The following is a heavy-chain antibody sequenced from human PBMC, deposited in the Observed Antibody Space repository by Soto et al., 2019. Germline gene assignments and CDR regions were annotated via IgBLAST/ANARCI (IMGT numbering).Heavy chain of an antibody. CDR1: GGSISTYY. Sequence: AADPLSLTFTVPGGSISTYYWSWIRQPPGKGLVWIGYIYYSGSTNYNPSLKSRVTISVDTSKNQFSLKLSSVTAADTAVYYCARDRGIVAAGTFSGPFDPWGQGTLVTVSS. CDR3: ARDRGIVAAGTFSGPFDP. CDR2: IYYSGST. J-gene: IGHJ5*02. V-gene: IGHV4-59*01. D-gene: IGHD6-13*01.